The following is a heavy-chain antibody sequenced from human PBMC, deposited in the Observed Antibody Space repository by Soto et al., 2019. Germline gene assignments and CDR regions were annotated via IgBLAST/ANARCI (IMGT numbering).Heavy chain of an antibody. CDR3: ARYYYGSGLDY. V-gene: IGHV4-59*08. D-gene: IGHD3-10*01. CDR2: IYYSGST. Sequence: SETLSLTCTVSGGSISSYYWSWIRQPPGKGLEWIGYIYYSGSTNYNPSLKSRVTISVDTSKNQFSLKLSSVTAADTAVYYCARYYYGSGLDYWGQGTLVTVSS. J-gene: IGHJ4*02. CDR1: GGSISSYY.